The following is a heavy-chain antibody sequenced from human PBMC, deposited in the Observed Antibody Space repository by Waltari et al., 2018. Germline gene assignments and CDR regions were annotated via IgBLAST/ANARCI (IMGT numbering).Heavy chain of an antibody. D-gene: IGHD4-17*01. CDR3: SKDTVTTGGS. J-gene: IGHJ5*02. CDR1: GFTFGRHA. V-gene: IGHV3-23*01. Sequence: EGQLLESGGALVQPGGSLRLSCAASGFTFGRHAMTWVRQASGKGPEWVSVISGSGATTNYADSVKGRFTVSRDNSKNTLYLQMTSLRVDDTAIYYCSKDTVTTGGSWGQGTLVTVSS. CDR2: ISGSGATT.